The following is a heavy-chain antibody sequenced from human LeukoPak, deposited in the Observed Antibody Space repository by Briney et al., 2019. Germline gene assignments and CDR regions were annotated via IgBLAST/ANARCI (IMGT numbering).Heavy chain of an antibody. Sequence: SETLSLTCTVSGGSISSYYWSWLRQPAGKGLEWIGRIYTSGSTNYNPSLKSRVTMSVDTSKNQFSLKVSSVTAADTAVYYCARDNLLEWSFDYWGQGTLVTVSS. V-gene: IGHV4-4*07. CDR3: ARDNLLEWSFDY. CDR1: GGSISSYY. J-gene: IGHJ4*02. CDR2: IYTSGST. D-gene: IGHD3-3*01.